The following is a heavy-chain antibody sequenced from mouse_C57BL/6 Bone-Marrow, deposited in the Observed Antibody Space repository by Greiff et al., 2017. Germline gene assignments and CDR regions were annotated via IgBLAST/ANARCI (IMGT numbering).Heavy chain of an antibody. CDR3: ARGLDSSGYDY. Sequence: QVQLQQPGAELVKPGASVKLSCKASGYTFTSYWMHWVKQRPGQGLEWIGMIHPNSGSTNYNEKFKSKATLTVDKSSSTAYMQLRSLTSEDSAVYYCARGLDSSGYDYWGQGTTLTVSS. J-gene: IGHJ2*01. D-gene: IGHD3-2*02. CDR1: GYTFTSYW. CDR2: IHPNSGST. V-gene: IGHV1-64*01.